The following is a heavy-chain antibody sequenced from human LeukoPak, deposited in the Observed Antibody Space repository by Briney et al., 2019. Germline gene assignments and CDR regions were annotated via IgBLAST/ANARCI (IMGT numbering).Heavy chain of an antibody. CDR3: ARDVGYCSSTSCYRGWFDP. D-gene: IGHD2-2*02. CDR1: GGTFSSYA. J-gene: IGHJ5*02. Sequence: SVKVSCKASGGTFSSYAISWVRQAPGQGLEWMGGIIAIFGTANYAQKFQGRVTITADESTSTAYMELSSLRSEDTAVYYCARDVGYCSSTSCYRGWFDPWGQGTLVSVSS. CDR2: IIAIFGTA. V-gene: IGHV1-69*13.